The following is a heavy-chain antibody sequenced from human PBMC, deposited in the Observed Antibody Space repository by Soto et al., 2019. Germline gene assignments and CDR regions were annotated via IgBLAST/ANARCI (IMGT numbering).Heavy chain of an antibody. CDR2: ISGSGGST. Sequence: PGGSLSLSCAASGFTFSTYAMSWVRQAPGKGLEWVSAISGSGGSTYYADSVKGRFTISRDNSKNTLYLQMNSLRAEDTAVYYCAKGQLMTTVTTFSRAGINFDYWGQGTLVTVSS. J-gene: IGHJ4*02. D-gene: IGHD4-17*01. V-gene: IGHV3-23*01. CDR1: GFTFSTYA. CDR3: AKGQLMTTVTTFSRAGINFDY.